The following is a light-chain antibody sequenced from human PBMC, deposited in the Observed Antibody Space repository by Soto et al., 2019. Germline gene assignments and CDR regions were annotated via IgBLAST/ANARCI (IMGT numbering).Light chain of an antibody. CDR1: QTISSW. CDR3: QQYNSYSEA. Sequence: DIQMTQSPSTLSGSVGDRVTITCRASQTISSWLAWYQQKPGKAPKLLIYKASTLKSGVPSRFSGSGSGTEFTLTVSRLKPDDFATYYCQQYNSYSEAFGQGTKVELK. CDR2: KAS. V-gene: IGKV1-5*03. J-gene: IGKJ1*01.